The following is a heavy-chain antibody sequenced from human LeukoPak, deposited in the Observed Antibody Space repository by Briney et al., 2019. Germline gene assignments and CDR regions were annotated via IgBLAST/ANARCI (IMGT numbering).Heavy chain of an antibody. J-gene: IGHJ5*02. V-gene: IGHV4-59*01. Sequence: PSETLSLTCTVSGDSISSYYWSWIRQPPGKGLEWIGYIYYSANTNYNPSLKSRVTISVDTSKNQFSLKLSSVTAADTAVYYCARGIIVGATWGENDNWFDPWGQGTLVTVSS. CDR2: IYYSANT. D-gene: IGHD1-26*01. CDR1: GDSISSYY. CDR3: ARGIIVGATWGENDNWFDP.